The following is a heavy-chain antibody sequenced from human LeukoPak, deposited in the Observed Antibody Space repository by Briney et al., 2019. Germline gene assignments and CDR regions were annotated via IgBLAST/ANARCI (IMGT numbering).Heavy chain of an antibody. J-gene: IGHJ4*02. CDR2: ISGSGGST. CDR3: AKDPGYQVVYCFDY. V-gene: IGHV3-23*01. CDR1: GFTFSSYS. Sequence: GGSLSLSCAASGFTFSSYSMSWVRQAQGKGLEWVSGISGSGGSTDYTDSGKGRFTISRDNSKNTLYLQMNSLRAEDTAVYYCAKDPGYQVVYCFDYWGQGTLVTDSS. D-gene: IGHD2-2*01.